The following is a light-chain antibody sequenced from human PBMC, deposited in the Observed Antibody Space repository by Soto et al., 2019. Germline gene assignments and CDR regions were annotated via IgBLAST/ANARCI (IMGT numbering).Light chain of an antibody. J-gene: IGKJ1*01. V-gene: IGKV1-5*03. CDR3: QQYNTYPGT. CDR1: QSISRW. Sequence: DLQMTQSPSTLSASVGDRVTITCRARQSISRWLAWYQQKPGKAPELLIYKTSIMEKGVPSRFSGSGSGTEFTLTISSLQPDDFATYYCQQYNTYPGTFGQGTKVEIK. CDR2: KTS.